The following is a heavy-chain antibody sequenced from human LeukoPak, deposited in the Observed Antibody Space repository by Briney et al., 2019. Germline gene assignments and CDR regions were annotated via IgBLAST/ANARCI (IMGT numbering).Heavy chain of an antibody. V-gene: IGHV3-21*01. D-gene: IGHD6-19*01. CDR2: ISSSSSYI. CDR1: GFTFSSYS. J-gene: IGHJ4*02. CDR3: ASIKPVAGIIYYFDY. Sequence: GGCLRLSCAASGFTFSSYSMNWVRQAPGKGLEWVSSISSSSSYIYYADSVKGRFTISRDNAKNSLYLQMNSLRAEDTAVYYCASIKPVAGIIYYFDYWGQGTLVTVSS.